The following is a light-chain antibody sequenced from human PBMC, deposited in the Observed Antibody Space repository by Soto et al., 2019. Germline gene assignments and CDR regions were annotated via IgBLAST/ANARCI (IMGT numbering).Light chain of an antibody. J-gene: IGLJ2*01. CDR1: SSDIGGYKY. CDR3: SSYTIYSTLLL. V-gene: IGLV2-14*01. Sequence: QSALTKPASVSGSPGQSITISCTGTSSDIGGYKYVSWYQQHPGKAPKLTIYEVTNRPSGVSDRFSGSKSGNTASLTISGLQAEDEADYYCSSYTIYSTLLLFGGGTKLTVL. CDR2: EVT.